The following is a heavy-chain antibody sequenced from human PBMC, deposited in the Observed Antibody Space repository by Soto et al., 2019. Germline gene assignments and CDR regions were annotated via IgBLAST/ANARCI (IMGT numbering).Heavy chain of an antibody. CDR3: ARDAIRGSSGYYYMDV. Sequence: GGSLRLSCAASGFTFSSYGMSWVRQAPGKGLEWVSAISGSGGSKYYADSVKGRFTISRDNSKNTLYLQMNSLRAEDTAVYYCARDAIRGSSGYYYMDVWGKGTTVTVSS. D-gene: IGHD2-2*02. CDR1: GFTFSSYG. CDR2: ISGSGGSK. V-gene: IGHV3-23*01. J-gene: IGHJ6*03.